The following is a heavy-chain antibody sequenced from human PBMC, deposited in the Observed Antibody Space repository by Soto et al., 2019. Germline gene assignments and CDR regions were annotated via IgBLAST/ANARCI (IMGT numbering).Heavy chain of an antibody. J-gene: IGHJ6*02. CDR1: GYTFTSYD. D-gene: IGHD4-4*01. Sequence: QVQLVQSGAEVKKPGASVKVSCKASGYTFTSYDINWVRQATGQGLEWMGWMNPNSGNTGYAQKFQGRVTMTRNTSISTGYMALSSMRSEDKAVYYCACGQATVTTMAGYYYYYGMDVWGQVNTVTVSS. CDR3: ACGQATVTTMAGYYYYYGMDV. CDR2: MNPNSGNT. V-gene: IGHV1-8*01.